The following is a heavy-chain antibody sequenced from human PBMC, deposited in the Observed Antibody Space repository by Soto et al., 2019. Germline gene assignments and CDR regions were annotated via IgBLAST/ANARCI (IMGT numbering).Heavy chain of an antibody. J-gene: IGHJ6*02. D-gene: IGHD3-16*01. CDR2: ISSSSRDI. CDR3: ARGSWGGDGIDV. V-gene: IGHV3-21*01. Sequence: LRLSCAASGFIFSTYTINWVRQAPGKGLEWVASISSSSRDIFYADSVTARFTISRDNANSSVDLQMNSLRVGDTAIYYCARGSWGGDGIDVWGQGTTVTVSS. CDR1: GFIFSTYT.